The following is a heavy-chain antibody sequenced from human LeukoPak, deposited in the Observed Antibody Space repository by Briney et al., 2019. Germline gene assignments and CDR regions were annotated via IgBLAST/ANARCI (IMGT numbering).Heavy chain of an antibody. J-gene: IGHJ3*02. CDR2: ISGSGGST. V-gene: IGHV3-23*01. D-gene: IGHD3-22*01. Sequence: PGGSLRLSCAASGFTFSGCDMHWVRQAPGKGLEGGSAISGSGGSTYYADSVKGRFTICRDNSKNRLYVQMKRLRAEDTAVYYCAKVHLVVVVDDAFDIWGQGTMVTVSS. CDR1: GFTFSGCD. CDR3: AKVHLVVVVDDAFDI.